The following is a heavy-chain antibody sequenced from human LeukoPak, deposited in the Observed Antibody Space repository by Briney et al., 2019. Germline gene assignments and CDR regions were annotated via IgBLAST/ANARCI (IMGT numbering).Heavy chain of an antibody. D-gene: IGHD1-26*01. Sequence: GASVKVSCKASGYTFTGYYMHWVRQAPGQGLEWMGWINPNSGGTNYAQKFQGRVTMTRDTSISTAYMELSSLRSEDTAVYYCARGLEVWGATTGGSGYWGQGTLVTVSS. CDR3: ARGLEVWGATTGGSGY. CDR2: INPNSGGT. CDR1: GYTFTGYY. J-gene: IGHJ4*02. V-gene: IGHV1-2*02.